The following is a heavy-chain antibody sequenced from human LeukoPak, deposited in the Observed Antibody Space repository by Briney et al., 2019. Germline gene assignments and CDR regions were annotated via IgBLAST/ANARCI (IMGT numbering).Heavy chain of an antibody. V-gene: IGHV3-21*01. CDR2: ISSSGSYI. CDR1: RFTCSSYS. CDR3: AELGITMIGGV. D-gene: IGHD3-10*02. J-gene: IGHJ6*04. Sequence: GGSLRFSAAASRFTCSSYSMNWVPPAPGKGLEGVSSISSSGSYIYYADSVKVRFTISRDNAKNSLYLQMNSLRAEDTAVYYCAELGITMIGGVWGKGTTVTISS.